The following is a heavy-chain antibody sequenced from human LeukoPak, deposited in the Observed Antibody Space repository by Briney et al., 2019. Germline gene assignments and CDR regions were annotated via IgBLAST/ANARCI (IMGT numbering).Heavy chain of an antibody. D-gene: IGHD6-25*01. CDR2: TYYRSKWYN. CDR1: GDSVSTYNVA. J-gene: IGHJ4*02. Sequence: SQTLSLTCAISGDSVSTYNVAWNWIRQSPSRGLEWLGRTYYRSKWYNDYAVSVKSRIIINPDTSKNQFSLQLNSVTPDDTAVYYCAREDLAAAYFDFWGQGTLVTVSS. V-gene: IGHV6-1*01. CDR3: AREDLAAAYFDF.